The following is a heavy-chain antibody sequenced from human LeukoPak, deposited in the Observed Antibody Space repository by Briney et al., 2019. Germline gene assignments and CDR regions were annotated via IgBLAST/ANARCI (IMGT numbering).Heavy chain of an antibody. J-gene: IGHJ6*03. D-gene: IGHD5-12*01. CDR2: FYSGGTT. V-gene: IGHV3-53*01. CDR1: GFTVSSNY. CDR3: VKYRRSGLGPPYYYMDV. Sequence: PGGSLRLSCAASGFTVSSNYMNWVRQAPGQGMEWVSVFYSGGTTYNADSVKGRFTISRDNSKNTLYLQMNSLRVEDTAVYYCVKYRRSGLGPPYYYMDVWGKGTTVTVFS.